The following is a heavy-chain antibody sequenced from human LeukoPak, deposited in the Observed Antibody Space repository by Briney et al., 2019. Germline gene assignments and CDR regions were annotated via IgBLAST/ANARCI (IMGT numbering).Heavy chain of an antibody. CDR1: GFTFSSYS. V-gene: IGHV3-21*01. J-gene: IGHJ4*02. CDR2: ISTSSYI. Sequence: GGSLRLSCAASGFTFSSYSMNWVRQAPGKGLEWVSSISTSSYIYYADSVKGRFTISRDNAKNSLYLQMNSLRAEDTAVYYCARDFLSDCSGGSCYSAVDYWGQGTLVTVSS. CDR3: ARDFLSDCSGGSCYSAVDY. D-gene: IGHD2-15*01.